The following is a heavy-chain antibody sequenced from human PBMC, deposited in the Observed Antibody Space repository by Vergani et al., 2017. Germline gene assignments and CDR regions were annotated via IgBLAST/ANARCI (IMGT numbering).Heavy chain of an antibody. CDR1: GFTFSSYA. J-gene: IGHJ4*02. CDR3: AKDTIFGVVIIGYYFAY. Sequence: EVQLLESGGGLVQPGGSLRLSCAASGFTFSSYAMSWVRQAPGKGLEWVSAISGSGGSTYYADSVKGRFTISRDNSKNTLYLQMNSLRAEDTAVYYCAKDTIFGVVIIGYYFAYWGQGSLVTVSS. V-gene: IGHV3-23*01. D-gene: IGHD3-3*01. CDR2: ISGSGGST.